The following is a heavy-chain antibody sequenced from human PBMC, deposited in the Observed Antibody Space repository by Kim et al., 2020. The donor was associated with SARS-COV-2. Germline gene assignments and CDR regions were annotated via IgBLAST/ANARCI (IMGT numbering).Heavy chain of an antibody. D-gene: IGHD1-26*01. CDR2: IWYDGSNK. CDR1: GFTFSSYG. V-gene: IGHV3-33*01. Sequence: GGSLRLSCAASGFTFSSYGMHWVRQAPGKGLEWVAVIWYDGSNKYYADSVKGRFTISRDNSKNTLYLQMNSLRAEDTAVYYCARDLSTGQWELRALDYWGQGTLVTVSS. CDR3: ARDLSTGQWELRALDY. J-gene: IGHJ4*02.